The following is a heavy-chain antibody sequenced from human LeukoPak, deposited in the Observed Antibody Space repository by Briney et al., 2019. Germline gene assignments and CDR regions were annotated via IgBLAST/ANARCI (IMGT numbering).Heavy chain of an antibody. J-gene: IGHJ4*02. CDR2: IYSGGTT. CDR3: ARRAGGYSHPYDY. CDR1: GFTFSSYG. Sequence: GGSLRLSCAASGFTFSSYGMSWVRQAPGKGLEWVSLIYSGGTTYYADSVKGRFTISRDNSKNTLYLQMNSLRTEDTAVYYCARRAGGYSHPYDYWGQGILVTVSS. V-gene: IGHV3-53*01. D-gene: IGHD4-23*01.